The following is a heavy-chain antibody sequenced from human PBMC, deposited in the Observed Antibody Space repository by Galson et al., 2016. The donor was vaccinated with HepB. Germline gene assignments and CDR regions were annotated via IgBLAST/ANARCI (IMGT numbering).Heavy chain of an antibody. D-gene: IGHD3-9*01. CDR3: ARDVLTMTGYPDFDY. V-gene: IGHV1-18*01. J-gene: IGHJ4*02. Sequence: SVKVSCKASGFTFSSYGISWVRQAPGQGLEWLGWINARQGNTDYAQKFEGRVIMTTDTSTNSAYMELRSLKPDDTAVYYCARDVLTMTGYPDFDYWGQGTLVTVSS. CDR2: INARQGNT. CDR1: GFTFSSYG.